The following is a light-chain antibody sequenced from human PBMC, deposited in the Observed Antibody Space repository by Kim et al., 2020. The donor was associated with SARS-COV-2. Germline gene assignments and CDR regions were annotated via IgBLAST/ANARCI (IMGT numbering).Light chain of an antibody. CDR2: AAS. J-gene: IGKJ1*01. CDR3: QQSYSTPPT. CDR1: QSISSY. Sequence: ASVGDRVTIACRESQSISSYLDWYQQKPGKAPKLLIYAASSLQSGFPSRFSGSGSGTDFTLTISSLQPDDFGTYYCQQSYSTPPTFGQGTKVDIK. V-gene: IGKV1-39*01.